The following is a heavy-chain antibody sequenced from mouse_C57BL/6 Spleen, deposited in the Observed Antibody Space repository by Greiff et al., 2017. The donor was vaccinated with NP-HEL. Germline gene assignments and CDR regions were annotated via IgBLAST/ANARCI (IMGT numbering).Heavy chain of an antibody. CDR2: IYPGDGDT. D-gene: IGHD2-3*01. CDR3: ARGGDGYPYAMDY. J-gene: IGHJ4*01. Sequence: QVQLQQSGPELVKPGASVKISCKASGYAFSSSWMNWVKQRPGKGLEWIGRIYPGDGDTNYNGKFKGKATLTADKSSSTAYMQLSSLTSEDSAVYFCARGGDGYPYAMDYWGQGTSVTVSS. V-gene: IGHV1-82*01. CDR1: GYAFSSSW.